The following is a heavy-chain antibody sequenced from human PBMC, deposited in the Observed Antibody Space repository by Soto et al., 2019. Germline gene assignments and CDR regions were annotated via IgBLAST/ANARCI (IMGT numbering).Heavy chain of an antibody. CDR1: GFTFSSYA. V-gene: IGHV3-23*01. J-gene: IGHJ4*02. CDR3: AKGGSGWYRLYYFDY. D-gene: IGHD6-19*01. Sequence: PGGSLRLSCAASGFTFSSYAMSWVRQAPGKGLEWVSAISGSGGSTYYADSVKGRFTISRDNSKNTLYLQMNGLRAEDTAVYYCAKGGSGWYRLYYFDYWGQGTLVTVSS. CDR2: ISGSGGST.